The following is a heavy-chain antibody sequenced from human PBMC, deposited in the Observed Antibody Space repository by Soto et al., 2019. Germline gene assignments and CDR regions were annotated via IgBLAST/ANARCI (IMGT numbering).Heavy chain of an antibody. CDR1: GYSFSDYF. Sequence: GASVKVSCKPSGYSFSDYFIQWVRQAPGQGLEWVAWINPKTAATNYAKKFQGRVSLTWDTSSTTAYMELTRLRPDDTAVYYCARIKWGLNYYNGMDVWGQGPTVTVSS. J-gene: IGHJ6*02. CDR3: ARIKWGLNYYNGMDV. D-gene: IGHD1-26*01. V-gene: IGHV1-2*02. CDR2: INPKTAAT.